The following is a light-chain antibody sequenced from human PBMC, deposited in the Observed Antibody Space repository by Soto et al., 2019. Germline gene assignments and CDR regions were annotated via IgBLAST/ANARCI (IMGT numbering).Light chain of an antibody. CDR2: NTN. J-gene: IGLJ2*01. Sequence: QSVLTQPPSASGTPGQRVTISCFGSSSNIGSNFVYWYQQLPGTAPKLLIYNTNQRPSGVPDRFSGYKSGDSGSLVISGLRSEDEADYYCSSYTGSSINTVVFGGGTKLTVL. CDR1: SSNIGSNF. CDR3: SSYTGSSINTVV. V-gene: IGLV1-47*01.